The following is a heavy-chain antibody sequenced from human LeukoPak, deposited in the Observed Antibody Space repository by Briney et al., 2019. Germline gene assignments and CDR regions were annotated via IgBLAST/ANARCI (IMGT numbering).Heavy chain of an antibody. V-gene: IGHV1-2*06. J-gene: IGHJ4*02. CDR2: ISPKSGGT. Sequence: ASVKISCKVSGYTFTDYYMHWVRQAPGQGLEWMGRISPKSGGTNYAQKFQGRVTMTRDTSITTAYMELSRLRSDDTAVYYCARGKADRWFGDLDWGQGTLVTVSS. CDR3: ARGKADRWFGDLD. D-gene: IGHD3-10*01. CDR1: GYTFTDYY.